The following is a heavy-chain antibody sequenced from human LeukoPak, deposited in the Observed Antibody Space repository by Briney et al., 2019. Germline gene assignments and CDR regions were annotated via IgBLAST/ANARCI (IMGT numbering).Heavy chain of an antibody. V-gene: IGHV3-21*01. CDR1: GFTFSSYS. Sequence: PGGSLRLSCAASGFTFSSYSMNWVRQAPGKGLEWVSSISSSSSYIYYADSVKGRFTISRDNAKNSLYLQMNSLRAEDTAVYYCARAYSSSWYEPDYYYYMDVWGKGTTVTVSS. CDR3: ARAYSSSWYEPDYYYYMDV. D-gene: IGHD6-13*01. J-gene: IGHJ6*03. CDR2: ISSSSSYI.